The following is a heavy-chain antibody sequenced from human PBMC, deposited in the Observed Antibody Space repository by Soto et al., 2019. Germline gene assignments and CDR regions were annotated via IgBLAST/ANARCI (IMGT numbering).Heavy chain of an antibody. D-gene: IGHD5-18*01. CDR1: GFTFSNAW. V-gene: IGHV3-15*01. Sequence: EVQVVESGGGLVKPGGSLRLSCAASGFTFSNAWMSWVRLAPGKGLEWVGRIKSKTDGGTTDYVAPVKGRFTISRDDSKDTLYLQMNSLKTEETAVYYCTSSGYSYAYFRNWGQGTLVTVSS. CDR2: IKSKTDGGTT. CDR3: TSSGYSYAYFRN. J-gene: IGHJ4*02.